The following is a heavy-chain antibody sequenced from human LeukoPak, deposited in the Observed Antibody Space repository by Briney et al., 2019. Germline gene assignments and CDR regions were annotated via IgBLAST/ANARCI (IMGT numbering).Heavy chain of an antibody. CDR2: IIPIFGTA. V-gene: IGHV1-69*06. CDR1: GGTFSSYA. Sequence: SVKVSCKASGGTFSSYAISWVRQAPGQGLEWMGGIIPIFGTANYAQKFQGRVTITADKSTSTAYMELSSLRSEDTAVYYCVLGFGERLRDYWGQGTLVTVFS. CDR3: VLGFGERLRDY. D-gene: IGHD3-10*01. J-gene: IGHJ4*02.